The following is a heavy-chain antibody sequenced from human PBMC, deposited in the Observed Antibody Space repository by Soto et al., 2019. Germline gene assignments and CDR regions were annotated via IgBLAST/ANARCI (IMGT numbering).Heavy chain of an antibody. D-gene: IGHD4-17*01. J-gene: IGHJ4*02. CDR1: GYTFTSYG. V-gene: IGHV1-18*01. Sequence: QVQLVQSGAEVKKPGASVKVSCKASGYTFTSYGISWVRQAPGQGLEWMGWISAYNGNTNYAQKLQGRVTMTTDTSXXTAYMELRSLRSDDTAVYYCARLPDYGGNSYYFDYWGQGTLVTVSS. CDR3: ARLPDYGGNSYYFDY. CDR2: ISAYNGNT.